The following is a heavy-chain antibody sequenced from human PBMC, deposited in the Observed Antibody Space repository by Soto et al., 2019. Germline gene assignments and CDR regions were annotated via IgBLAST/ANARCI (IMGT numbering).Heavy chain of an antibody. J-gene: IGHJ4*02. V-gene: IGHV3-49*03. CDR3: TRGVVIGY. Sequence: EVQVVESGGGLVQPGRSLRLSCTTSGFVFGEYEMSWFRQAPGKGLEWVGFIRTNSRGATTEYAASVRGRFTISRDDSKSAAYLQMNSLKIEDTAVHYCTRGVVIGYWGQGTLVTVSS. CDR2: IRTNSRGATT. CDR1: GFVFGEYE.